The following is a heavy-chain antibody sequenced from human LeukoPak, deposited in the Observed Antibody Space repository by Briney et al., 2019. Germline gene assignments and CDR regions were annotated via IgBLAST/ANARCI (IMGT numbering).Heavy chain of an antibody. Sequence: GGSLRLSCAAAGFTFSSYAMHGVRQAPGEGLERVAVISYDGGNKYYADSVKSRFTISRDNFQTTLYLQMSSLRDEDTAVYYGARETYCSSTSCYGDYFDYWGQGTLVTVSS. CDR2: ISYDGGNK. CDR3: ARETYCSSTSCYGDYFDY. D-gene: IGHD2-2*01. J-gene: IGHJ4*02. V-gene: IGHV3-30-3*01. CDR1: GFTFSSYA.